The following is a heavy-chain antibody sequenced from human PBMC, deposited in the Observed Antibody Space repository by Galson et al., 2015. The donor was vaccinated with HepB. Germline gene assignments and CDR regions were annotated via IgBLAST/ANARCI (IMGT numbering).Heavy chain of an antibody. D-gene: IGHD2-21*02. CDR3: VKGTKARELAYCGGDCYSWWGPFDY. CDR2: ISSNGGST. Sequence: SLRLSCAASGFTFSSYAMHWVRQAPGKGLEYVSAISSNGGSTYYADSVKGRFTISRDNSKNTLYLQMSSLRAEDTAVYYCVKGTKARELAYCGGDCYSWWGPFDYWGQGTLVTVSS. CDR1: GFTFSSYA. V-gene: IGHV3-64D*06. J-gene: IGHJ4*02.